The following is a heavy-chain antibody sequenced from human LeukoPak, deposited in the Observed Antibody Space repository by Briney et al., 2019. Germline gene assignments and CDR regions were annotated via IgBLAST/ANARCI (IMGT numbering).Heavy chain of an antibody. D-gene: IGHD3-9*01. V-gene: IGHV4-31*03. CDR2: IYYSGST. Sequence: SQTLSLTCTVSGGSINNGGYYWSWIRQHPGKGLEWIGYIYYSGSTYYNPSLKSRVTISVDTSKNQFSLKLSSVTAADTAVYYCASWKLRYFDWLFDYWGQGTLVTVSS. J-gene: IGHJ4*02. CDR3: ASWKLRYFDWLFDY. CDR1: GGSINNGGYY.